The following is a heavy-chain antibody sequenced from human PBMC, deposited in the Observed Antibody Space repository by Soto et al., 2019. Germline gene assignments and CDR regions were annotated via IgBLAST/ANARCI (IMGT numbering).Heavy chain of an antibody. J-gene: IGHJ6*02. CDR1: GGTFSSYA. CDR3: ARAGRSSWYGGPYYYYGMDV. V-gene: IGHV1-69*13. CDR2: IIPIFGTA. Sequence: SVKFSCKASGGTFSSYAISWVRQAPGQGLEWMGGIIPIFGTANYAQKFQGRVTITADESTSTAYMELSSLRSEDTAVYYCARAGRSSWYGGPYYYYGMDVWGQGTTVTVSS. D-gene: IGHD6-13*01.